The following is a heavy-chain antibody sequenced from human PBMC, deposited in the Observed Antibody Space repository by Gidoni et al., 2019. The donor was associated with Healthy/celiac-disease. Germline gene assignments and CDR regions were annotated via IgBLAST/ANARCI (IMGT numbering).Heavy chain of an antibody. CDR2: IRSKANSYAT. CDR3: TRESSIGYYFDY. CDR1: GFTFSGSA. D-gene: IGHD6-6*01. V-gene: IGHV3-73*02. J-gene: IGHJ4*02. Sequence: EVQLVESGGGLVQPGGSLKLSCAASGFTFSGSAMHWVRQASGKGLEWVGRIRSKANSYATAYAASVKGRFTISRDDSKNTAYLQMNSLKTEDTAVYYCTRESSIGYYFDYWGQGTLVTVSS.